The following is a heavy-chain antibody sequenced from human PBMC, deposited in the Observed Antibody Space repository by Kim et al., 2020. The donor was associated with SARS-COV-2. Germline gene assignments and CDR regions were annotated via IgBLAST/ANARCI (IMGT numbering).Heavy chain of an antibody. CDR3: AKDRSGSYDYIWGSYRLHYYYYMDV. V-gene: IGHV3-30*18. J-gene: IGHJ6*03. CDR2: ISYDGSKK. Sequence: GGSLRLSCAASGFTFSSYGMHWVRQAPGKGLEWVAVISYDGSKKYYADSVKGRFTISRDNSKNTLYLQMNSLRAEDTAVYYCAKDRSGSYDYIWGSYRLHYYYYMDVWGKGTTVTVSS. D-gene: IGHD3-16*02. CDR1: GFTFSSYG.